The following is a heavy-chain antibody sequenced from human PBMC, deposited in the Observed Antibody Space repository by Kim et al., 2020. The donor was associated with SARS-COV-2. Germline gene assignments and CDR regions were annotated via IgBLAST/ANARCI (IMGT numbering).Heavy chain of an antibody. Sequence: STYYNPSLKSRVTISVDTSKNQFSLKLSSVTAADTAVYYCARGQQHLFVYWGQGTLVTVSS. CDR2: ST. J-gene: IGHJ4*02. CDR3: ARGQQHLFVY. V-gene: IGHV4-31*02. D-gene: IGHD6-13*01.